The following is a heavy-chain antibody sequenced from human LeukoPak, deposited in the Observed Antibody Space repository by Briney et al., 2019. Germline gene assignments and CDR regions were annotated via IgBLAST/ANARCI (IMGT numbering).Heavy chain of an antibody. Sequence: SVKVSCKASVYTFTSYDINWVRQATGQGLEWMGWMNPNSGNTGYAQKFQGRVTITRNTSISTAYMELSSLRSEDTAVYYCARGAWTYDSSGYSSYRFDYWGQGTLVTVSS. V-gene: IGHV1-8*01. J-gene: IGHJ4*02. CDR1: VYTFTSYD. CDR2: MNPNSGNT. D-gene: IGHD3-22*01. CDR3: ARGAWTYDSSGYSSYRFDY.